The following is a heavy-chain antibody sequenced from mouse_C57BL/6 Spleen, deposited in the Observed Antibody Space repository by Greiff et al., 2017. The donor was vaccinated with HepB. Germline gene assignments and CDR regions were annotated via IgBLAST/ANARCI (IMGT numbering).Heavy chain of an antibody. CDR2: IYPGDGDT. Sequence: VQLQQSGPELVKPGASVKISCKASGYAFSSSWMNWVKQRPGKGLEWIGRIYPGDGDTNYNGKFKGKATLTADKSSSTAYMQLSSLTSEDSAVYCCARNYGSSFHFDYWGQGTTLTVSS. V-gene: IGHV1-82*01. D-gene: IGHD1-1*01. CDR3: ARNYGSSFHFDY. CDR1: GYAFSSSW. J-gene: IGHJ2*01.